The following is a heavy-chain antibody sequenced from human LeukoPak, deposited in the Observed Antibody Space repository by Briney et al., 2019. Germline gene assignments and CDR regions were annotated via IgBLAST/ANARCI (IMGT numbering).Heavy chain of an antibody. J-gene: IGHJ3*02. CDR2: IYYSGST. D-gene: IGHD2-15*01. CDR3: VRHLSAGRPAFDI. Sequence: SETLSLTCTVSGGSINSYYWSWIRQPPGKGLEWIGYIYYSGSTNYNPSLKSRLTISVDTSNNKFSLKLTSLTAADTAVYCCVRHLSAGRPAFDIWGQGTMVTVSS. CDR1: GGSINSYY. V-gene: IGHV4-59*08.